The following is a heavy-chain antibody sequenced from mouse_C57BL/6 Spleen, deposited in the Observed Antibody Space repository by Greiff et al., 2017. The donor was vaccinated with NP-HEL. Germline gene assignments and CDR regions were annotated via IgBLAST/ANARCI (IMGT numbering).Heavy chain of an antibody. CDR3: TRENWDVWYFDV. CDR2: ISSGGDYI. V-gene: IGHV5-9-1*02. J-gene: IGHJ1*03. Sequence: DVMLVESGEGLVKPGGSLKLSCAASGFTFSSYAMSWVRQTPEKRLEWVAYISSGGDYIYYADTVKGRFTISRDNARNTLYLQMSSLKSEDTAMYYCTRENWDVWYFDVWGTGTTVTVSS. CDR1: GFTFSSYA. D-gene: IGHD4-1*01.